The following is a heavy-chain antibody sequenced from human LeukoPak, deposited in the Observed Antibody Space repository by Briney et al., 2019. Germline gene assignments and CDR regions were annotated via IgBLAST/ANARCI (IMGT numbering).Heavy chain of an antibody. CDR2: ISGSAGTA. CDR3: AKGGYYGSGSYDLS. Sequence: PGGSLRLSCAASGFTLSSYAMSWVRQAPGQGLEWVSAISGSAGTAYYADSVKGRFTISRDNSKNTLYLQMNSLRAEDTAVYYCAKGGYYGSGSYDLSWGHGTLVTVSS. V-gene: IGHV3-23*01. CDR1: GFTLSSYA. D-gene: IGHD3-10*01. J-gene: IGHJ4*01.